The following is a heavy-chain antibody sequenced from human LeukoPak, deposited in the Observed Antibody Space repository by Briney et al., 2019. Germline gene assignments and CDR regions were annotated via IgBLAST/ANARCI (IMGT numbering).Heavy chain of an antibody. Sequence: GGSLRLSCAASGFTFSSYGMHWVRQAPGKGLEWVAFIRYDGSNKYYADSVKGRFTISRDNSKNTLYLQMNSLGAEDTAVYYCAKDQPGTHLYYFDYWGQGTLVTVSS. CDR1: GFTFSSYG. CDR2: IRYDGSNK. V-gene: IGHV3-30*02. CDR3: AKDQPGTHLYYFDY. J-gene: IGHJ4*02.